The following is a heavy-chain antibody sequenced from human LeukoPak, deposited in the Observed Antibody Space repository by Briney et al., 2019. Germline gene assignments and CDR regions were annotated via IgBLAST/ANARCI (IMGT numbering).Heavy chain of an antibody. CDR2: IYYSGST. CDR3: ARALGYCSSTSCYAGRYYYYGMDV. V-gene: IGHV4-59*01. CDR1: GGSISSYY. Sequence: PSETLSLTCTVSGGSISSYYWSWIRQPPGKGLEWIGYIYYSGSTNYNPSLKSRVTISVDTSKNQFSLKLSSVTAADTAVYYCARALGYCSSTSCYAGRYYYYGMDVWGQGTTVTVSS. J-gene: IGHJ6*02. D-gene: IGHD2-2*01.